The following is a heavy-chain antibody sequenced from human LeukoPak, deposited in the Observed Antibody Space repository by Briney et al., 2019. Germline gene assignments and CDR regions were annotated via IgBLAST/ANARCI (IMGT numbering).Heavy chain of an antibody. CDR1: GFVLSDYA. J-gene: IGHJ4*02. CDR2: INPVGSGA. D-gene: IGHD4-4*01. V-gene: IGHV3-7*01. Sequence: GGSLRLSCAASGFVLSDYAMTWVRQGPGKGLEWVANINPVGSGALYLDSVNGRFTVSRDNAENSLYLQMNSLRAEDTAMYYCARLTTTATTFVYWGQGALVTVSS. CDR3: ARLTTTATTFVY.